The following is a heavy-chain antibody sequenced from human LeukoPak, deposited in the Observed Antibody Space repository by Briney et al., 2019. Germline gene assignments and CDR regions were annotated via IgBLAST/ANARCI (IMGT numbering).Heavy chain of an antibody. CDR1: GFTFSSYS. CDR3: AKGPNYDILTGWRKTYNGFDI. J-gene: IGHJ3*02. V-gene: IGHV3-21*01. D-gene: IGHD3-9*01. CDR2: ISSSRSYI. Sequence: PGGSLRLSCAASGFTFSSYSMNWVRQAPGKGLEWVSFISSSRSYIYYADSVKGRFTISRDNSKNTLYLQMNSLRAEDTAVYYCAKGPNYDILTGWRKTYNGFDIWGQGTMVTVSS.